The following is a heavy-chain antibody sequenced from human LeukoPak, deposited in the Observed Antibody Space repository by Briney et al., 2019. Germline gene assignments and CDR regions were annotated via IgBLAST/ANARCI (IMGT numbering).Heavy chain of an antibody. CDR1: GDSISSYY. D-gene: IGHD6-6*01. Sequence: SETLSLTCTVSGDSISSYYWSWIRQPSEKALEWIGHIYTSGSTNYNPSLKGRVTMSVDTSKNPLSLKLSSVTAADTAVYYCARSSIAELGYYYYMDVWGKGTTVIVSS. CDR3: ARSSIAELGYYYYMDV. J-gene: IGHJ6*03. V-gene: IGHV4-4*07. CDR2: IYTSGST.